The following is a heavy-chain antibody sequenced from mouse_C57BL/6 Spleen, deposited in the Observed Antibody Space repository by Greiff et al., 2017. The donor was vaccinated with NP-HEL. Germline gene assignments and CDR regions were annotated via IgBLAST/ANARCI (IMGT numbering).Heavy chain of an antibody. J-gene: IGHJ4*01. CDR3: AGLFYAMGY. CDR2: IYPGSGNT. CDR1: GYTFTDYY. Sequence: QVQLQQSGAELVRPGASVKLSCKASGYTFTDYYINWVKQRPGQGLEWIARIYPGSGNTYYTEKFKGKATLTAEKSSSTAYMQLSSLTSDDSAVYICAGLFYAMGYWGQGTSVTFSS. V-gene: IGHV1-76*01.